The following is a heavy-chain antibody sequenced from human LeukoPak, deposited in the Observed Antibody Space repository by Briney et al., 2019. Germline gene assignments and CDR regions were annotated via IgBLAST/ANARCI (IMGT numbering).Heavy chain of an antibody. V-gene: IGHV1-69*13. D-gene: IGHD3-22*01. Sequence: ASVKVSCKASGGTFSSYAISWVRQAPGQGLEWMGGIIPIFGTANYAQKFQGRVTITADESTSTAYMELNSLRSEDTAVYYCARKYYDSSGYYYYYYYGMDVWGQGTTVTVSS. CDR1: GGTFSSYA. J-gene: IGHJ6*02. CDR2: IIPIFGTA. CDR3: ARKYYDSSGYYYYYYYGMDV.